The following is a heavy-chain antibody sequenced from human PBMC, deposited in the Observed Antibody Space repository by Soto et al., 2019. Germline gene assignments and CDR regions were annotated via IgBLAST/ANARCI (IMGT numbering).Heavy chain of an antibody. CDR2: IWYDGSNK. CDR1: GFTFSSYG. CDR3: ARDDSLLAYCGGDCYSGDAFDI. D-gene: IGHD2-21*02. Sequence: GGSLRLSCAASGFTFSSYGMQWVRQAPGKGLEWVAVIWYDGSNKYYADSVKGRFTISRDNSKNTLYLQVNSLRAEDTAVYYCARDDSLLAYCGGDCYSGDAFDIWGQGTMVTVSS. J-gene: IGHJ3*02. V-gene: IGHV3-33*01.